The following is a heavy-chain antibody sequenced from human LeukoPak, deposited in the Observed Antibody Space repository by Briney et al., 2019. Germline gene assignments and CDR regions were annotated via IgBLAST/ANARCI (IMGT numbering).Heavy chain of an antibody. CDR1: GFTLDNYA. J-gene: IGHJ5*02. CDR2: ISGGSSST. CDR3: AKVLGSSSWYSLGS. V-gene: IGHV3-43*02. D-gene: IGHD6-13*01. Sequence: SMRLSCAASGFTLDNYAMHWVRQAPGKGLEWVYFISGGSSSTSYADSVKGRFTISRDNNKDSLYLQMNSLTTEDTALYYCAKVLGSSSWYSLGSWGQGTLVTVSS.